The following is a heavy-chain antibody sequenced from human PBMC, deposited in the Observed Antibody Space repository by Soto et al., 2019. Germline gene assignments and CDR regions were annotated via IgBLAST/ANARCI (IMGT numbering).Heavy chain of an antibody. D-gene: IGHD6-13*01. CDR2: INHSGST. J-gene: IGHJ4*02. CDR1: GGSFSGYY. CDR3: ARSLGSSSWYERYADY. V-gene: IGHV4-34*01. Sequence: SETLSLTCAVYGGSFSGYYWSWIRQPPGKGLEWIGEINHSGSTNYNPSLKSRVTISVDTSKNQFSLKLSSVTAADTAVYYCARSLGSSSWYERYADYWGQGTLVTISS.